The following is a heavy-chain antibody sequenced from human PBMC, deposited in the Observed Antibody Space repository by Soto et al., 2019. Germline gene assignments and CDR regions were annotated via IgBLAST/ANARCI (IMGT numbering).Heavy chain of an antibody. J-gene: IGHJ6*02. CDR3: AKGGGDSLRYGMDV. CDR1: GFIFSSCA. V-gene: IGHV3-23*01. Sequence: EVQLLDSGGGLVQPGGALRLSCSASGFIFSSCAMNWVRQAPGKGLEWVSAISGSGGSIYYADYVKGRFTISRDNSKTTLELERDRRRAEDTVVYYCAKGGGDSLRYGMDVWGQGTTVTVSS. CDR2: ISGSGGSI. D-gene: IGHD2-21*02.